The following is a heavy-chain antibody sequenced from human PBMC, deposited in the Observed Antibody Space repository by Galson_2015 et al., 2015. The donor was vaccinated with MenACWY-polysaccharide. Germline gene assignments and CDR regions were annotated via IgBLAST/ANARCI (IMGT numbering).Heavy chain of an antibody. CDR2: IKPDGSER. Sequence: SLRLSCAASGFTFSNYWMTWVRQAPGKGLEWVANIKPDGSERWYVGSVRGRFTISRDNAKNSLFLQMNSLRDEDTVMYYCARDRWTAVAGDYRYYGMDVWGQGTTVTVSS. D-gene: IGHD6-19*01. V-gene: IGHV3-7*01. CDR3: ARDRWTAVAGDYRYYGMDV. J-gene: IGHJ6*02. CDR1: GFTFSNYW.